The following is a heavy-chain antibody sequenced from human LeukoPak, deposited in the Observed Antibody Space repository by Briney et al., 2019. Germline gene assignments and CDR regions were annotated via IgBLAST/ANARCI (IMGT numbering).Heavy chain of an antibody. CDR1: GSTFSSYW. CDR3: AREPTYSSSWHTSCDY. V-gene: IGHV3-74*01. CDR2: INSDGSST. Sequence: PGGSLRLSCAASGSTFSSYWMHWVRQAPGKGLVWVSRINSDGSSTYYADSVKGRFTISRDNAKNSLYLQMNSLRAEDTAVYYCAREPTYSSSWHTSCDYWGQGTLVTVSS. D-gene: IGHD6-13*01. J-gene: IGHJ4*02.